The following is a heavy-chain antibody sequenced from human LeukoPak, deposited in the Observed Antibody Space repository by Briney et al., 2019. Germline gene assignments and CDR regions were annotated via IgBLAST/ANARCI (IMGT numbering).Heavy chain of an antibody. Sequence: SETLSLTCTVSGGSISSSSYYWGWIRQPPGKGLEWIGSIYYSGSTYYSPSLKSRVTISVDTSKNQFSLKLSSVTAADTAVYYCARPYYYDSSGYYSYYFDYWGQGTLVTVSS. CDR1: GGSISSSSYY. CDR2: IYYSGST. D-gene: IGHD3-22*01. V-gene: IGHV4-39*01. CDR3: ARPYYYDSSGYYSYYFDY. J-gene: IGHJ4*02.